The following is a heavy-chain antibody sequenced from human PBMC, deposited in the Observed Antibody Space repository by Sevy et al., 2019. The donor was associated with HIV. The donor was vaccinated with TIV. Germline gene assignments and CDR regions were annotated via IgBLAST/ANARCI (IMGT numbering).Heavy chain of an antibody. CDR2: LSYAGSAT. J-gene: IGHJ4*02. D-gene: IGHD4-4*01. Sequence: GGSLRLACAASGFTFNTHAMHWVRLAPGKGLEWVAVLSYAGSATYYTDSVKGRFTISRDNSKNKLYLEMTSLRVEDTAVYYCTTDSGYDPNYVPGHYWGQGTPVTVSS. CDR1: GFTFNTHA. V-gene: IGHV3-30*04. CDR3: TTDSGYDPNYVPGHY.